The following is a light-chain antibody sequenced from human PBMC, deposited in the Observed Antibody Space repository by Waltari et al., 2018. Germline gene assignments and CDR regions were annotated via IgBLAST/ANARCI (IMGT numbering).Light chain of an antibody. V-gene: IGKV1-17*01. CDR1: QGISNC. J-gene: IGKJ1*01. CDR2: AAS. CDR3: QQHNSYPRT. Sequence: DIQMTQSPSSLSASVGDRVTITCQASQGISNCLAWYQQKPGKAPKPLIYAASSLQSGVPSRFRGSGSGTEFTLTISSLQPEDFATYYCQQHNSYPRTFGQGTKVEIK.